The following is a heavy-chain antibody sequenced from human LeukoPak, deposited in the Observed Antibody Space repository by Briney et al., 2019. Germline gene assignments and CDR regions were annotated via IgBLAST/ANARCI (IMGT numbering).Heavy chain of an antibody. CDR2: IWYDGSNK. V-gene: IGHV3-30*19. CDR1: GFTFSSYG. D-gene: IGHD3-10*01. J-gene: IGHJ4*02. Sequence: GGSLRLSCAASGFTFSSYGMHWVRQAPGKGLEWVAVIWYDGSNKYYADSVKGRFTISRDNSKNTLYLQMNSLRAEDTAVYYCARLITMVRGVIPSYFDYWGQGTLVTVSS. CDR3: ARLITMVRGVIPSYFDY.